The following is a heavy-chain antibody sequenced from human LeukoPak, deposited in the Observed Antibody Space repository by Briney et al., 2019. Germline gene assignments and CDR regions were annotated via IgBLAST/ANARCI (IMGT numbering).Heavy chain of an antibody. CDR3: ERGLGAVNWFDP. Sequence: SETLSLTCTVSGGSISSHYGSWIRQPPGKGLEWIVYIYYSGSSNYNPSRKSRVTISVDTSKNQFSQKLSSVTAADTAVYYCERGLGAVNWFDPWGQGTLVTVSS. CDR1: GGSISSHY. J-gene: IGHJ5*02. D-gene: IGHD1-26*01. CDR2: IYYSGSS. V-gene: IGHV4-59*11.